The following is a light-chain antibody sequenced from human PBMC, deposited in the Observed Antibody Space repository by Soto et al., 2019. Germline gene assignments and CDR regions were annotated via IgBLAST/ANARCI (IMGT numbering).Light chain of an antibody. V-gene: IGLV1-47*02. Sequence: QSVLAQPPSASGTPGQRVTISCSGSTSNVGSNLASWYQQLPGSAPKLLIYNDYERASGVPDRFSGSKSGTSASLGISGLRSEDEADYFCAVWDDSLSGVVFGGGTKLTVL. CDR1: TSNVGSNL. CDR3: AVWDDSLSGVV. CDR2: NDY. J-gene: IGLJ2*01.